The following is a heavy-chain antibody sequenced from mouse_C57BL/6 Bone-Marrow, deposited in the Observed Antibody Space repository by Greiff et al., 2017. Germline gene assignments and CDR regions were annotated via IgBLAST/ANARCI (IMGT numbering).Heavy chain of an antibody. Sequence: EVKVVESGGDLVKPGGSLKLSCAASGFTFSSYGMSWVRQTPDKRLEWVATISSGGSHTYYPDSVKGRFTISRDNAKNTLYLQMSSLKSEDTAMYYCASRRDDGYWAPFAYWGQGTLVTVSA. J-gene: IGHJ3*01. CDR3: ASRRDDGYWAPFAY. V-gene: IGHV5-6*02. CDR2: ISSGGSHT. D-gene: IGHD2-3*01. CDR1: GFTFSSYG.